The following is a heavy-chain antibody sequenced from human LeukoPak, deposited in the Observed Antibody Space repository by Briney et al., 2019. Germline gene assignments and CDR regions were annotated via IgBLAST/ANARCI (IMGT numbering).Heavy chain of an antibody. D-gene: IGHD4-17*01. Sequence: SSETLSLTCTVSGGSISSSSYYWGWIRQPPGTGLEWIGSIYYSGSTYYNPSLKSRVTISVDTSKNQFSLKLSSVTAADTAVYYCARTTTVTTRFDPWGQGTLVTVSS. V-gene: IGHV4-39*07. CDR3: ARTTTVTTRFDP. CDR1: GGSISSSSYY. J-gene: IGHJ5*02. CDR2: IYYSGST.